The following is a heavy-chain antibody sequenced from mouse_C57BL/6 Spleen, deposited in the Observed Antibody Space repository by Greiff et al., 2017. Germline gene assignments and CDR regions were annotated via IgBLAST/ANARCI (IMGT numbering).Heavy chain of an antibody. Sequence: QVQLQQSGPGLVAPSQSLSITCTVSGFSLTSYAISWVRQPPGKGLEWLGVIWTGGGTNYNSALKSRLSISKDNSKSQVFLKMNSLQTDDTARYYCASPYYYGSSYAMDYWGQGTSVTVSS. CDR2: IWTGGGT. D-gene: IGHD1-1*01. V-gene: IGHV2-9-1*01. CDR3: ASPYYYGSSYAMDY. J-gene: IGHJ4*01. CDR1: GFSLTSYA.